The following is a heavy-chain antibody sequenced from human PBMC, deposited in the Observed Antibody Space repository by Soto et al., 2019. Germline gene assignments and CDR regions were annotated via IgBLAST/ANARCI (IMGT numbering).Heavy chain of an antibody. CDR2: IYTSGST. V-gene: IGHV4-4*07. J-gene: IGHJ3*02. CDR1: GGSITSHY. Sequence: SEPLSLTCTVSGGSITSHYSSWIRQPAGKGLEWTGRIYTSGSTNYAPSVKSRVTMSVDTSKKQLSLKLSSVTAADTGVYYCARDASSHDAFDIWGQGTMVTVSS. CDR3: ARDASSHDAFDI. D-gene: IGHD6-13*01.